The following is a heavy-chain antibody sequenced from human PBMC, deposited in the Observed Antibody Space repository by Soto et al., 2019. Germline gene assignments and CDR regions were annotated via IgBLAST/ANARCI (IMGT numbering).Heavy chain of an antibody. Sequence: GGSLRLSCAASGFTFSSYAMHWVRQAPGKGLEWVAVISYDGSNKYYADSVKGRFTISRDNSKNTLYLQMNSLRAEDTAVYYCAREISFLEWLLLDYWGQGTLVTVSS. CDR3: AREISFLEWLLLDY. V-gene: IGHV3-30-3*01. J-gene: IGHJ4*02. CDR1: GFTFSSYA. D-gene: IGHD3-3*01. CDR2: ISYDGSNK.